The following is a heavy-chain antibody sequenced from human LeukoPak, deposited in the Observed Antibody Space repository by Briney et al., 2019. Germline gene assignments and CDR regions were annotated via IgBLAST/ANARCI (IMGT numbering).Heavy chain of an antibody. CDR3: ARAGPYGNYYYYYMDV. V-gene: IGHV1-46*01. D-gene: IGHD4-17*01. CDR2: INPSGGST. CDR1: GYTFTSYY. Sequence: ASVKVSCEASGYTFTSYYMHWVRQAPGQGLEWTGIINPSGGSTSYAQKFQGRVTMTRDMSTSTVYMELSSLRSEDTAVYYCARAGPYGNYYYYYMDVWGKGTTVTVSS. J-gene: IGHJ6*03.